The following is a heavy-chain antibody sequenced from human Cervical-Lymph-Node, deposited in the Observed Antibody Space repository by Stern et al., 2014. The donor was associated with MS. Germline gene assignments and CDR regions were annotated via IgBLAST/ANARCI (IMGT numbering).Heavy chain of an antibody. D-gene: IGHD3-22*01. V-gene: IGHV3-30*04. J-gene: IGHJ4*02. Sequence: VQLVESGGGVVQPGRSLRLSCAASGFTFRTYAMHWVRQAPGKGLEWVTVISYDGRTKYYADSVKGRFTISRDNSKNTLYLQMNSLRVEDTAMYYCARAPGDYELDHWGQGTLITVSS. CDR1: GFTFRTYA. CDR3: ARAPGDYELDH. CDR2: ISYDGRTK.